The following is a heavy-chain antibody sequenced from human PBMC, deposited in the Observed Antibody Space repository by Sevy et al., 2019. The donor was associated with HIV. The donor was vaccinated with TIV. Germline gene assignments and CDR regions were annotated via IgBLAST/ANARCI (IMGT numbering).Heavy chain of an antibody. CDR1: GFTFSDYY. V-gene: IGHV3-11*06. CDR3: ARDRRNYRGQYFDY. Sequence: GGSLRLSCAASGFTFSDYYMSWIRQAPGKGLEWVSYMSSGTSYTNYADSVKGRFTISRDNAKNSLYLQTNSMRAEETAVYYCARDRRNYRGQYFDYWGQGTLVTVSS. J-gene: IGHJ4*02. CDR2: MSSGTSYT. D-gene: IGHD1-7*01.